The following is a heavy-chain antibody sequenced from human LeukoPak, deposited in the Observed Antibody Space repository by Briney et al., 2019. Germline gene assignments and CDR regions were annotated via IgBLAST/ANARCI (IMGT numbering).Heavy chain of an antibody. CDR1: GYSFTSYG. Sequence: ASVKVSCKASGYSFTSYGISWVRQAPGQGLEWMGWISAYNGNTNYAQKLQGRVTMTTDTSTSTAYMELRSLRSDDTAVYYCTKASLAFGTKYFDPWGQGTLVTVSP. CDR3: TKASLAFGTKYFDP. D-gene: IGHD3-10*01. CDR2: ISAYNGNT. J-gene: IGHJ5*02. V-gene: IGHV1-18*01.